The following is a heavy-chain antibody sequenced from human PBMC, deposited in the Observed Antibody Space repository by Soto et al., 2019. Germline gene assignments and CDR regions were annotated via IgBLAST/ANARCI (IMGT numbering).Heavy chain of an antibody. J-gene: IGHJ6*02. CDR2: IYPGDSDT. D-gene: IGHD6-19*01. CDR1: GYNFINYW. CDR3: ARSRRGAYSSGWYSPSGYYNYGIDV. V-gene: IGHV5-51*01. Sequence: GESLKISWKVSGYNFINYWIGWVRQMPGKGLEWMGIIYPGDSDTKYSPSLQGQVTISADTSISTAYLQWTSLKASDTAMYYCARSRRGAYSSGWYSPSGYYNYGIDVWGQGTKVTVSS.